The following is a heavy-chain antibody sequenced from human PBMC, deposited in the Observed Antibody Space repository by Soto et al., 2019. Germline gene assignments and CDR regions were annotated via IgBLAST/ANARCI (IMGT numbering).Heavy chain of an antibody. Sequence: QITLKESGPTLVKPTQTLTLTCTFSGFSLNSSGVGVGWIRQPPGKALEWLALIYLNDEMHYSPSLKSRLTITEDASKRQVVLTVTNMDPVDTATYYCAHRRFAKYSSLPADFDYWGQGILVTVSS. V-gene: IGHV2-5*01. CDR1: GFSLNSSGVG. CDR3: AHRRFAKYSSLPADFDY. D-gene: IGHD6-6*01. CDR2: IYLNDEM. J-gene: IGHJ4*02.